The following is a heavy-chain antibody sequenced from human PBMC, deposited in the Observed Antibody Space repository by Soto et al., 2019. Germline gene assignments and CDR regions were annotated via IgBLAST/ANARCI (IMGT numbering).Heavy chain of an antibody. Sequence: QVQLVESGGGVVQPGRSLRLSCAASGFSFSNYAMHWVRQAPGKGLEWLAIISNDGDNEYYADSVRGRFTISRDNSKNAFFLQTNILSHEDTGVYYCATGGGPVYSNSPGCIAKHFDYWGQGTLVTVSS. J-gene: IGHJ4*02. D-gene: IGHD3-16*01. CDR3: ATGGGPVYSNSPGCIAKHFDY. V-gene: IGHV3-30*03. CDR1: GFSFSNYA. CDR2: ISNDGDNE.